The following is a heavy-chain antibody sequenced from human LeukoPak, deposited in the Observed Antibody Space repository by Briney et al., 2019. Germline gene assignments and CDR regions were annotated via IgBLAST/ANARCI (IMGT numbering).Heavy chain of an antibody. J-gene: IGHJ3*02. CDR3: ARDPFSGYYYDSSGLTRPPIAFDI. CDR1: GGSFSGYY. V-gene: IGHV4-34*01. D-gene: IGHD3-22*01. Sequence: SETLSLTCAVYGGSFSGYYWSWIRQPPGKGLEWIGEINHSGSTNYNPSLKSRVTISVDTSKNQFSLKLSSVTAADTAVYYCARDPFSGYYYDSSGLTRPPIAFDIWGQGTMVTVSS. CDR2: INHSGST.